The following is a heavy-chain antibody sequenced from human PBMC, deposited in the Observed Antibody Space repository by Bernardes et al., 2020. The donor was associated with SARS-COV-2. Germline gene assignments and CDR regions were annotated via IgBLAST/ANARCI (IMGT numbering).Heavy chain of an antibody. CDR2: ITSAHAT. CDR1: GFDFRTYG. Sequence: GGSLRLSCTASGFDFRTYGMTWVRQAPGKGLEWLSMITSAHATYYTDSVRDRFTISRDNSKNTLYLEMSSLRADETAIYYCGRREAGSGQPFYFDYWGQGTLVIVSS. CDR3: GRREAGSGQPFYFDY. J-gene: IGHJ4*02. D-gene: IGHD3-10*01. V-gene: IGHV3-23*01.